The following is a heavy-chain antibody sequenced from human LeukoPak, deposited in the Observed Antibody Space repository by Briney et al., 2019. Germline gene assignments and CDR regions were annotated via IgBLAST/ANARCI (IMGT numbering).Heavy chain of an antibody. Sequence: GASVKVSCKASGYSFTTYGITWLRQAPGQGLERVGWINTRDNHALYVQNFLGRVTLTIDTSTSTAYMDLRSLRSGDTAVYYCARDVTVIGVDGQGTSFDIWGQGTVVTVSS. V-gene: IGHV1-18*01. CDR2: INTRDNHA. D-gene: IGHD2-21*01. J-gene: IGHJ3*02. CDR1: GYSFTTYG. CDR3: ARDVTVIGVDGQGTSFDI.